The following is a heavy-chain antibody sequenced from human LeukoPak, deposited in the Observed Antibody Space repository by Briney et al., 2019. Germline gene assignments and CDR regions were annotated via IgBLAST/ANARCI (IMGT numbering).Heavy chain of an antibody. Sequence: GGSLRPSCAASGFTFSSYSMNWVRQAPGKGLEWVSSISSSSSYIYYADSVKGRFTISRDNAKNSLYLQMNSLRAEDTAVYYCARVGILEAFDIWGQGTMVTVSS. D-gene: IGHD1-1*01. CDR3: ARVGILEAFDI. V-gene: IGHV3-21*01. CDR2: ISSSSSYI. J-gene: IGHJ3*02. CDR1: GFTFSSYS.